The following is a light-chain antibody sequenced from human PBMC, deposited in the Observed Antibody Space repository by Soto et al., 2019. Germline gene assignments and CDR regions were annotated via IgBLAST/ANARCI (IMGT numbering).Light chain of an antibody. CDR3: SSYTSSSNPV. V-gene: IGLV2-14*01. J-gene: IGLJ2*01. CDR1: SSDVGGYNY. CDR2: DVS. Sequence: QSVLTQPASVSGSPGQSITISCTGTSSDVGGYNYVSWYQQHPGKAPKLMIYDVSNRPSGVSNRFSGSKSGNTASLTISGLQAEDEADYYCSSYTSSSNPVFGGGTKLTVL.